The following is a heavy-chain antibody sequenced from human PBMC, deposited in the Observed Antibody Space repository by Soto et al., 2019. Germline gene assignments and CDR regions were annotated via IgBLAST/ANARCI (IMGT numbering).Heavy chain of an antibody. CDR1: GYTFTSYG. D-gene: IGHD6-6*01. V-gene: IGHV1-2*04. CDR3: ARALYSSSSPVEYYYYGMDV. J-gene: IGHJ6*02. CDR2: INPNSGGT. Sequence: ASVKVSCKASGYTFTSYGISWVRQAPGQGLEWMGWINPNSGGTNYAQKFQGWVTMTRDTSISTAYMELSRLRSDDTAVYYCARALYSSSSPVEYYYYGMDVWGQGTTVTVSS.